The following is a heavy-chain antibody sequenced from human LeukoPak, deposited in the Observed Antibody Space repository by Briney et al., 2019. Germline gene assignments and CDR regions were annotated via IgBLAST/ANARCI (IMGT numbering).Heavy chain of an antibody. CDR1: GYTFTSYG. CDR3: ARVRVVPAAIPSGYYYYMDV. CDR2: ISAYNGNT. D-gene: IGHD2-2*01. V-gene: IGHV1-18*01. J-gene: IGHJ6*03. Sequence: ASVKVSCKASGYTFTSYGISWVRQAPGQGLEWMGWISAYNGNTNYAQKLQGRVTMTTDTSTSTAYMEPRSLRSDDTAVYYCARVRVVPAAIPSGYYYYMDVWGKGTTVTVSS.